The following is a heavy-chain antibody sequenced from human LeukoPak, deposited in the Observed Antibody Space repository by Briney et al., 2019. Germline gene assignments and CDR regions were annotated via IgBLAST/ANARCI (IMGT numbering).Heavy chain of an antibody. CDR1: GFTLDDYA. Sequence: GGSLRLSCAASGFTLDDYAMHWVRQAPGKGLEWVSGISWNSGSIGYADSVKGRFTISRDNAKNSLYLQMNSLRAEDMALYYCAKDIADSGYDSGGFDYWGQGTLVTVSS. V-gene: IGHV3-9*03. J-gene: IGHJ4*02. D-gene: IGHD5-12*01. CDR3: AKDIADSGYDSGGFDY. CDR2: ISWNSGSI.